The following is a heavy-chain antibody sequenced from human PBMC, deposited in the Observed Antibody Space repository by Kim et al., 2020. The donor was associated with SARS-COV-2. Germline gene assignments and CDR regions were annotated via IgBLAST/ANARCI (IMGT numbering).Heavy chain of an antibody. CDR3: ASNVRYSSGWRYYYGM. J-gene: IGHJ6*01. Sequence: SETLSLTCTVSGGSVSSGSYYWSWIRQPPGKGLEWIGYIYYSGSTNYNPSLKSRVTISVDTSKNQFSLKLSSVTAADTAVYYCASNVRYSSGWRYYYGM. V-gene: IGHV4-61*01. CDR1: GGSVSSGSYY. D-gene: IGHD6-19*01. CDR2: IYYSGST.